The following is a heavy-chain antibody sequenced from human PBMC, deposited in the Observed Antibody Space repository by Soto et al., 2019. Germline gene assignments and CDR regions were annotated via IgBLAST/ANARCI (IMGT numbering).Heavy chain of an antibody. Sequence: NWLQQAPGKGLEWVASITSKTGEQYYADSVKGRFIISRDNTNNSLSLQVTSLRDEDTAVYYCARDLMPNERGLGDRACWGQGTLVTVSS. CDR3: ARDLMPNERGLGDRAC. CDR2: ITSKTGEQ. J-gene: IGHJ4*02. V-gene: IGHV3-21*06. D-gene: IGHD2-2*01.